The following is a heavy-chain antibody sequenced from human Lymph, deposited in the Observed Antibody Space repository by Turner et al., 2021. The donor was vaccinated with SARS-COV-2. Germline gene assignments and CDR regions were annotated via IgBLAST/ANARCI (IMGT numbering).Heavy chain of an antibody. D-gene: IGHD3-16*01. V-gene: IGHV1-24*01. CDR2: FDPVDGET. Sequence: VQLVQSGAEVKKPGASVKVSWKVSGYTLPELSMHWVRQTPGNGLELMGGFDPVDGETTYSQNFQCIVTMTQDTSTDTAYMDLCSLRSDYPAVYYCATAPAAFVTCWFDPWGQGTLVTVSS. J-gene: IGHJ5*02. CDR1: GYTLPELS. CDR3: ATAPAAFVTCWFDP.